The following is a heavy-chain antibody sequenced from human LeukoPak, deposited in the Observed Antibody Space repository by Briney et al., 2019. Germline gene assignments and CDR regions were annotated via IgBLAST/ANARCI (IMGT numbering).Heavy chain of an antibody. CDR3: AKDPTYYYDSSGYR. V-gene: IGHV3-23*01. CDR1: GFTVSSNY. J-gene: IGHJ4*02. CDR2: ISGSGGST. D-gene: IGHD3-22*01. Sequence: HPGGSLRLSCAASGFTVSSNYMSWVRQAPGKGLEWVSAISGSGGSTYYADSVKGRFTISRDNSKNTLYLQMNSLRAEDTAVYYCAKDPTYYYDSSGYRWGQGTLVTVSS.